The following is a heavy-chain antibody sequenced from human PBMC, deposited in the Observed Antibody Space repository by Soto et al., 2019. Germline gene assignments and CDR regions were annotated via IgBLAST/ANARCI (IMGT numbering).Heavy chain of an antibody. CDR1: GFSFSSYA. Sequence: QVRLVESGGGVVQPGRSLRLSCTASGFSFSSYAMYWFRQPPGKGLGGVAVISKDGMNKNYADSVKGRVTVSRDNANYSLDLQLNSLRGEDTAMYYCARDMYSSDYFVKWFEPWGQGTLVTVSS. J-gene: IGHJ5*02. V-gene: IGHV3-30*04. CDR3: ARDMYSSDYFVKWFEP. CDR2: ISKDGMNK. D-gene: IGHD6-19*01.